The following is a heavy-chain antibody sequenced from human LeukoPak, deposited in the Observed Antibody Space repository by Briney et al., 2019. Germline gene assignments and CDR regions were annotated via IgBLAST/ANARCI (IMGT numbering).Heavy chain of an antibody. CDR1: GGSISSSSYY. CDR2: IYHSGST. D-gene: IGHD2/OR15-2a*01. Sequence: PSETLSLTCTVSGGSISSSSYYWGWIRQPPGKGLEWIGSIYHSGSTYYNPSLKSRVTISVDTSKNQFSLKLSSVTAADTAVYYCAREGGRGAPYDYLRLDAFDIWGQGTMVTVSS. J-gene: IGHJ3*02. V-gene: IGHV4-39*07. CDR3: AREGGRGAPYDYLRLDAFDI.